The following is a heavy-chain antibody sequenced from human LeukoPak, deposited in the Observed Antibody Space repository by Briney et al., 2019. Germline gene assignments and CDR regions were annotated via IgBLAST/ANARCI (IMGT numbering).Heavy chain of an antibody. J-gene: IGHJ4*02. V-gene: IGHV1-46*03. CDR3: TRVYCSSSSCYNADY. CDR1: GYTFTSYY. Sequence: ASVKVSCKTSGYTFTSYYMHWVRQAPGQGLEWMGIINLNGGSTKYAQKFQGRVTMTRDTSTSTVYIGLSSLRSEDTAVYYCTRVYCSSSSCYNADYWGQGTLVTVSS. CDR2: INLNGGST. D-gene: IGHD2-2*02.